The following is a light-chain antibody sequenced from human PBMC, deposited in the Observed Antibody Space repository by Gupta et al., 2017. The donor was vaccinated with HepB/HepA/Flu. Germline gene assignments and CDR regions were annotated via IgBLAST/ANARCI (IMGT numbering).Light chain of an antibody. CDR1: QSVRSTF. CDR3: QQYGSSPYT. J-gene: IGKJ2*01. Sequence: IVLTQSPGTLSLSPGERAALSCRASQSVRSTFLAWYQQKPGQAPRLLMYGASSRATGIPDRFSGSGYGTDFTLAIIRLGPEDFAVYYCQQYGSSPYTFGQGIKLEIK. CDR2: GAS. V-gene: IGKV3-20*01.